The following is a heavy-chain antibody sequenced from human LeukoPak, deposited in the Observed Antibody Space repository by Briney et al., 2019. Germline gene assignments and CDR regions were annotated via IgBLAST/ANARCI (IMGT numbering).Heavy chain of an antibody. CDR2: ISDSGSTT. V-gene: IGHV3-23*01. CDR1: GFTFSSYA. D-gene: IGHD3-10*01. Sequence: PGGSVRLSCAASGFTFSSYAMTWVRQAPGKGLEWVSVISDSGSTTYYADSVKGRFTISRDKNTLYLQMNSLRAEDTAVYYCLGGVRGVVYIDYWGQGTLV. CDR3: LGGVRGVVYIDY. J-gene: IGHJ4*02.